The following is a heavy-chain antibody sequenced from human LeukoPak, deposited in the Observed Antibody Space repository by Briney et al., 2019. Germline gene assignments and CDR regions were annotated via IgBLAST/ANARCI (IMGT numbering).Heavy chain of an antibody. J-gene: IGHJ3*02. Sequence: PGGSLRLSCAASGFTVSSYAMSWVRQAPGKGLEWVSAISGSGDDTYYTDSVKGRFTVSRDNSKNSLYLQMNSLRAEDTALYYCAKDLYSSGWLDAFDIWGQGTMVTVSS. CDR1: GFTVSSYA. V-gene: IGHV3-23*01. CDR2: ISGSGDDT. CDR3: AKDLYSSGWLDAFDI. D-gene: IGHD6-19*01.